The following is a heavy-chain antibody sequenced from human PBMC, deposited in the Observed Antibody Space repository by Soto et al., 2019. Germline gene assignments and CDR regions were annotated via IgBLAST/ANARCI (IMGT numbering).Heavy chain of an antibody. CDR1: GYAFTSYA. D-gene: IGHD4-4*01. CDR3: AREVGYSNYYYHYYYIDV. CDR2: INAGNGNT. V-gene: IGHV1-3*01. J-gene: IGHJ6*03. Sequence: ASVKVSCKASGYAFTSYAMHWVRQAPGQRLEWMGWINAGNGNTKYSQKFQGRVTITRDTSASTAYMELSSLRSEDTAVYYCAREVGYSNYYYHYYYIDVWGKGTTVTVSS.